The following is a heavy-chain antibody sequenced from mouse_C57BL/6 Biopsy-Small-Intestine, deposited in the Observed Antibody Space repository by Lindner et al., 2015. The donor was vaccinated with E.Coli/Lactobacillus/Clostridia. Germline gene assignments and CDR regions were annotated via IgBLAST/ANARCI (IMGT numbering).Heavy chain of an antibody. CDR3: ARGSVVRAWFAY. CDR1: GFNIKDIL. V-gene: IGHV14-3*01. D-gene: IGHD1-1*01. CDR2: IAPADGET. Sequence: VQLQESGAELVRPGASVKLSCTASGFNIKDILMHWVKQRPEQGLEWIGWIAPADGETKFAPRFQDKATITTDTASNTAYLQLSSLTSEDTAIYYCARGSVVRAWFAYWGQGTLVTVSA. J-gene: IGHJ3*01.